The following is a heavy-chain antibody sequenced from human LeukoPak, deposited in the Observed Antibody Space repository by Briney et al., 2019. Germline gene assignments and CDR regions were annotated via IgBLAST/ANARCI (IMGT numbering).Heavy chain of an antibody. CDR1: GFTFSSYA. J-gene: IGHJ5*02. CDR3: AKGGLVHRFDP. CDR2: ISGSGGSA. V-gene: IGHV3-23*01. Sequence: GGSLRLSCEASGFTFSSYAMSWVRQAPGKGLEWVSSISGSGGSAYYTDSVKGRFTISRDNSKNTVYLQMNSLRAEDTAVYYCAKGGLVHRFDPWGQGTLVTVSS.